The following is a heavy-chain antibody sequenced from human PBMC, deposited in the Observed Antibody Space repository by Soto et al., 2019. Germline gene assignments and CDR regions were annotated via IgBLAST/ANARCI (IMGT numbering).Heavy chain of an antibody. CDR2: IYYSGTT. D-gene: IGHD3-9*01. CDR3: ARHRGYYDILTGYYTELNFDY. V-gene: IGHV4-39*01. CDR1: GGSISSSSYY. J-gene: IGHJ4*02. Sequence: PSETLSLTCTVSGGSISSSSYYWGWIRQPPGKGLEWIGSIYYSGTTCYNPSLKSRVTISVDTSKNQFSLKLSSVTAADTAVYYCARHRGYYDILTGYYTELNFDYWGQGTLVTVSS.